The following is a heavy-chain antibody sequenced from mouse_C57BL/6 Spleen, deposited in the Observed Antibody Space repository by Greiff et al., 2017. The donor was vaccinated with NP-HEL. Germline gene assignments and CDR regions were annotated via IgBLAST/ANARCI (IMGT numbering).Heavy chain of an antibody. D-gene: IGHD6-5*01. CDR1: GFTFSSYT. V-gene: IGHV5-9*01. CDR3: ARQRPMAPHDV. Sequence: EVKVVESGGGLVKPGGSLKLSCAASGFTFSSYTMSWVRQTPEKRLEWVATISGGGGNTYYPDSVKGRFTSSRDNAKNTLYLQMGSLRSEDTALYYCARQRPMAPHDVWGTGTTVTVSS. J-gene: IGHJ1*03. CDR2: ISGGGGNT.